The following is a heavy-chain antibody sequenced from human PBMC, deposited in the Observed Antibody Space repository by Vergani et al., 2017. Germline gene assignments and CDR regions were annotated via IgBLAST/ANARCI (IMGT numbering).Heavy chain of an antibody. CDR1: GFTFSTST. J-gene: IGHJ1*01. CDR2: IRYDGSNK. Sequence: QVQLVESGGGVVQPGRSLRLSCVVSGFTFSTSTMHWVRQAPGKGLEWVAFIRYDGSNKYYADSVKGRFTISRDNSQTTVFLQMNSLRADDSAVYYCTKAGQYDSDNFHDSWGQGALVTVAS. CDR3: TKAGQYDSDNFHDS. V-gene: IGHV3-30*02. D-gene: IGHD3-22*01.